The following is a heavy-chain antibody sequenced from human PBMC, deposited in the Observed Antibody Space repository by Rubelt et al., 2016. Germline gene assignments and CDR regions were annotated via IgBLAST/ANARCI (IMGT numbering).Heavy chain of an antibody. CDR1: GYSISSGYY. CDR2: IYYSGST. D-gene: IGHD3-22*01. J-gene: IGHJ2*01. V-gene: IGHV4-38-2*02. CDR3: ASSPYDSSGYYSHWYFDL. Sequence: QVQLQESGPGLVKPSETLSLTCTVSGYSISSGYYWGWIRQPPGKGLEWIGSIYYSGSTYYNPSLMGLVPLSLASAQNQFSPRLSSVTAADTAVYYCASSPYDSSGYYSHWYFDLWGRGTLVTVSS.